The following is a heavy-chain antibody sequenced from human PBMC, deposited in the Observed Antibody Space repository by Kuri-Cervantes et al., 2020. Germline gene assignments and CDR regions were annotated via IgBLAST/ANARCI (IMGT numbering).Heavy chain of an antibody. V-gene: IGHV1-18*01. CDR2: ISAYNGNT. CDR1: GYTFTSYG. D-gene: IGHD1-1*01. CDR3: ARGGKETGTRYYYYDMDV. Sequence: ASVKVSCKASGYTFTSYGISWVRQAPGQGLEWMGWISAYNGNTNYAQKLQGRVTMTTDTSTSTAYMELRRLRSDDTAVYYCARGGKETGTRYYYYDMDVWGQGTTVTVSS. J-gene: IGHJ6*02.